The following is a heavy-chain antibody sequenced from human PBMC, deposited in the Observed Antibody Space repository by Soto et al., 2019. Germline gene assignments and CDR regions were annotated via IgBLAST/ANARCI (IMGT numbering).Heavy chain of an antibody. CDR2: IYPGDSDT. CDR1: GYSFTSYW. J-gene: IGHJ3*02. V-gene: IGHV5-51*01. Sequence: GESLKISCKGSGYSFTSYWIGWVRQMPGKGLEWMGIIYPGDSDTRYSPSFQGQVTISADKSISTAYLQWSSLKASDTAMYYCARAYDSSGYQPLDAFDIWGQGTMVTV. D-gene: IGHD3-22*01. CDR3: ARAYDSSGYQPLDAFDI.